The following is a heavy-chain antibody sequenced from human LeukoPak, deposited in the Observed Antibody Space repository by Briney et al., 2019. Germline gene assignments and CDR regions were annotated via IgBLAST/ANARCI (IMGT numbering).Heavy chain of an antibody. Sequence: GGSLRLSCAASGFTVSSDYMSWVRQPPGKGLEWVSVIYSGGSTNYADSVKGRFTISRDNSKNTLHLQMNSLRVEDTAVYYCARGQSYYEAFDIWGQGTMVTVSS. CDR1: GFTVSSDY. V-gene: IGHV3-53*03. CDR3: ARGQSYYEAFDI. D-gene: IGHD1-26*01. CDR2: IYSGGST. J-gene: IGHJ3*02.